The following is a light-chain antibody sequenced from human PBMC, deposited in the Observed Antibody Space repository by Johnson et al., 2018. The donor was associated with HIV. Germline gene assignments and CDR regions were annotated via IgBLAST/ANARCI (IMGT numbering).Light chain of an antibody. Sequence: QSVLSQPPSVSAAPGQKVTISSSGSSSNIGNNYVSWYQQLPGTAPKLLIYDNNKRPSGIPDRFSGSKSGTSATLGITGLQTGDEADYYCGTWDSSLSAPGYVFGTGTKVTVL. J-gene: IGLJ1*01. V-gene: IGLV1-51*01. CDR1: SSNIGNNY. CDR3: GTWDSSLSAPGYV. CDR2: DNN.